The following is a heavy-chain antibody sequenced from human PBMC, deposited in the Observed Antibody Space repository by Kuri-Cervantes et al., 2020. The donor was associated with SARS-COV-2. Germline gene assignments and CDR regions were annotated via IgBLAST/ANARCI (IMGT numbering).Heavy chain of an antibody. J-gene: IGHJ6*03. V-gene: IGHV1-2*02. CDR2: INPNSGGT. D-gene: IGHD1-26*01. CDR1: GYTFTGYY. Sequence: ASVKVSCKASGYTFTGYYMHWVRQAPGQGLEWMGWINPNSGGTNYAQKFQGGVTMTRDTSISTAYMELSRLRSDDTAVYYCAREGVGAHKGYYMYVWGKGTTVTVSS. CDR3: AREGVGAHKGYYMYV.